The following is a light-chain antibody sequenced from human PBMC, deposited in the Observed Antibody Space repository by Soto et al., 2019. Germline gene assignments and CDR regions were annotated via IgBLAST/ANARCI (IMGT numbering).Light chain of an antibody. V-gene: IGKV1-12*02. Sequence: DIPMTQSPSSVSASVGDRVTITCRASQVINNWLAWYQQKPGKAPNLLIYAASTLQSEVPSRFSGSGSGTDFTLTISSLQPEDFATYYCQQANSFPFTFGPGTKVDIK. J-gene: IGKJ3*01. CDR1: QVINNW. CDR3: QQANSFPFT. CDR2: AAS.